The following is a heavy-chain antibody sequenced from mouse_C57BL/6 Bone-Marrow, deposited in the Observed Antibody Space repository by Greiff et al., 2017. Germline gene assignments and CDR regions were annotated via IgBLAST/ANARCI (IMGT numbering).Heavy chain of an antibody. J-gene: IGHJ3*01. CDR3: ARKDYYGSSYWFAY. CDR2: INPNNGGT. D-gene: IGHD1-1*01. CDR1: GYTFTDYY. V-gene: IGHV1-26*01. Sequence: VQLRQSGPELVKPGASVKISCKASGYTFTDYYMNWVKQSHGKSLEWIGDINPNNGGTSYNQKFKGKATLTVDKSSSTAYMELRSLTSEDSAVYYCARKDYYGSSYWFAYWGQGTLVTVSA.